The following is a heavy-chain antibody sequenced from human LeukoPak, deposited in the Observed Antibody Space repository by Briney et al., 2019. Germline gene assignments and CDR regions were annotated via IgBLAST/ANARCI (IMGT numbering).Heavy chain of an antibody. V-gene: IGHV1-2*02. CDR1: GYTFTSYG. Sequence: ASVKVSCKASGYTFTSYGISWVRQAPGQGLEWMGWINPNSGGTNYAQKFQGRVTMTRDTSISTAYMEVSRLRSDDTATYYCARNIQEQWLVQGYWGQGTLVTVSS. CDR3: ARNIQEQWLVQGY. CDR2: INPNSGGT. J-gene: IGHJ4*02. D-gene: IGHD6-19*01.